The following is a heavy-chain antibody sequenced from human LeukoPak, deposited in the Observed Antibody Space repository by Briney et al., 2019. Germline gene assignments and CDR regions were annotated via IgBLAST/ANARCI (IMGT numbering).Heavy chain of an antibody. J-gene: IGHJ4*02. Sequence: SETQSLTCTVSGGPMSHYYWSWLRQPPGKGLEWIGYIYYSGSTNYNPSLKSRVTISLDTSNNQFSLKLDSVTAADTAVYYCARGFRVVGATPDYWGQGTLVTVSS. CDR2: IYYSGST. D-gene: IGHD1-26*01. CDR3: ARGFRVVGATPDY. CDR1: GGPMSHYY. V-gene: IGHV4-59*01.